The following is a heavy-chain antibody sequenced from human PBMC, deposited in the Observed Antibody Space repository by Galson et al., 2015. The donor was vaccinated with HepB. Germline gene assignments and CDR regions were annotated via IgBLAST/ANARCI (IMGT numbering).Heavy chain of an antibody. Sequence: SLRLSCAASGFTFRSYAMSWVRQAPGKGLEWVSAISTSGGSTYYADSVKGRFTISRDNSKDTLYLQMNSLRAEDTAVYYCAKRRGGSYYDAFDIWGQGTMVTVSS. V-gene: IGHV3-23*01. CDR3: AKRRGGSYYDAFDI. CDR2: ISTSGGST. J-gene: IGHJ3*02. CDR1: GFTFRSYA. D-gene: IGHD1-26*01.